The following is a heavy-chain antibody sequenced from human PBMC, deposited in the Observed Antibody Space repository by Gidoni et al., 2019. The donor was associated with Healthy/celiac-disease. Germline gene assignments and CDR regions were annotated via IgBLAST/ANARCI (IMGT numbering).Heavy chain of an antibody. CDR2: ISYDGSNN. Sequence: VQLVASGGGVVQPGRSLRLSCAASGFTSRSYAMPWVGQAPGKGLEGVAVISYDGSNNSDADSVKGRFTISRDHSTNPLYLQMNSLRAEDTAVYYCARDISYDSSGFGSSDGMDVWGQGTTVTVSS. V-gene: IGHV3-30-3*01. CDR3: ARDISYDSSGFGSSDGMDV. CDR1: GFTSRSYA. D-gene: IGHD3-22*01. J-gene: IGHJ6*02.